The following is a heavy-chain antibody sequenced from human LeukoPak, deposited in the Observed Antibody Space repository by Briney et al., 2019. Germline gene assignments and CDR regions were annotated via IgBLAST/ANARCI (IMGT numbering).Heavy chain of an antibody. V-gene: IGHV3-30*18. CDR2: ISYDGSNK. Sequence: PGRSLRLSCAASGFTFSSYGMHWVRQAPGKGLEWVAVISYDGSNKYCADSVKGRFTISRDNSKNTLYLQMNSLRAEDTAVYYCAKDLPGALDYWGQGTLVTVSS. J-gene: IGHJ4*02. CDR3: AKDLPGALDY. D-gene: IGHD3-10*01. CDR1: GFTFSSYG.